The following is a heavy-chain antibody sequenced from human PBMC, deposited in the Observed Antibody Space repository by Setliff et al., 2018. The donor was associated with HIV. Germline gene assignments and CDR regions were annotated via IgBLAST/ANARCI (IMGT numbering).Heavy chain of an antibody. CDR2: IYYSGST. J-gene: IGHJ4*02. D-gene: IGHD6-13*01. V-gene: IGHV4-31*03. CDR3: ARASSSWYRYFDY. CDR1: GDSIGFSGYF. Sequence: PSETLSLTCTVSGDSIGFSGYFWSWIRQHPGKGLEWIGYIYYSGSTFYNPSLKSRAAISIDTSKNQFFLKLKSVTVADTAVYYCARASSSWYRYFDYWGQGTLVTVSS.